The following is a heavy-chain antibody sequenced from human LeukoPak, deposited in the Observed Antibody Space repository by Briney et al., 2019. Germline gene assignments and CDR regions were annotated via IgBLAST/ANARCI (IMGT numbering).Heavy chain of an antibody. V-gene: IGHV4-39*07. CDR2: IYYSGST. CDR3: ARVRDYGNWFDP. D-gene: IGHD4-17*01. Sequence: PSETLSLTCTVSGGSISSSSYYWGWIRQPPGKGLEWIGSIYYSGSTYYNPSLKSRVTISVDTSKNQFSLKLSSVTAADTAVYYCARVRDYGNWFDPWGQGTLVTVSS. J-gene: IGHJ5*02. CDR1: GGSISSSSYY.